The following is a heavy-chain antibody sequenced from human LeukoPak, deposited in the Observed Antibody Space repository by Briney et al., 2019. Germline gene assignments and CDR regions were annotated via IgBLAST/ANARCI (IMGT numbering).Heavy chain of an antibody. V-gene: IGHV3-30*18. J-gene: IGHJ4*02. CDR1: GFTFSSYE. D-gene: IGHD1-26*01. CDR3: AKDRYSGTYLQTGPCAH. Sequence: GGSLRLSCAASGFTFSSYEMNWVRQAPGKGLEWVAVISYDGSNKQYADSVKGRFTISRDNSKSTLYLQMNSLRVEDTAVYYCAKDRYSGTYLQTGPCAHWGQGSLVTVSS. CDR2: ISYDGSNK.